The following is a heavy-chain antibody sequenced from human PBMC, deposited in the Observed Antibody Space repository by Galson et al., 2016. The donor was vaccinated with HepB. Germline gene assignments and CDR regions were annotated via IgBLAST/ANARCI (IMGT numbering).Heavy chain of an antibody. CDR3: ARADPYHYGSWFDP. D-gene: IGHD3-10*01. CDR2: ISTYHGNT. Sequence: SVKVSCKASGYTFTRYGISWVRQGPGQGLEWMGWISTYHGNTNYAGKFQGRVTMTTDTSTSTAYMELRSLRADDTAMYYCARADPYHYGSWFDPWGQGTLVTVSS. V-gene: IGHV1-18*01. CDR1: GYTFTRYG. J-gene: IGHJ5*02.